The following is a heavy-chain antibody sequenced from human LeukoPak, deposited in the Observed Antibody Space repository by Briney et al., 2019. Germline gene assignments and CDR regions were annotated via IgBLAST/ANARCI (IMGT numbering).Heavy chain of an antibody. CDR3: ARDLAPAEDGYYYGMDA. D-gene: IGHD3-16*01. CDR2: ISYDGSNK. CDR1: GFTFSSYA. V-gene: IGHV3-30*04. Sequence: GRSLRLSCAASGFTFSSYAMHWVRQAPGKGLEWVAVISYDGSNKYYADSVKGRFTISRDNSKNTLYLQMNSLRAEDTAVYYCARDLAPAEDGYYYGMDAWGQGTTVTVSS. J-gene: IGHJ6*02.